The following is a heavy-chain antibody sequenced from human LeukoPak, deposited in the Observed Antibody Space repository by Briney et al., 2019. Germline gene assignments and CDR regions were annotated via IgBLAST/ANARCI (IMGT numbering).Heavy chain of an antibody. CDR2: INQDGTEK. J-gene: IGHJ6*04. CDR3: VKVAKYYYGSETYYFFEH. CDR1: GFTFSSHR. Sequence: GGSLRLSCAASGFTFSSHRMSWVRQLPGKGLEWVANINQDGTEKYYVDSVKGRFTISRDNAKNSLDLQMNSLRVEDTGIYYCVKVAKYYYGSETYYFFEHWGKGTPVTASS. V-gene: IGHV3-7*01. D-gene: IGHD3-10*01.